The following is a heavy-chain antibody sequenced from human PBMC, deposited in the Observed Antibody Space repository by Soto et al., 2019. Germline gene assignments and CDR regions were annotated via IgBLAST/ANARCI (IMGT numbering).Heavy chain of an antibody. V-gene: IGHV1-69*12. CDR3: AQTLGLAVSGPGRFDL. CDR1: GGTFSRYA. Sequence: QVQLVQSGTEVKKPGSSVKVSCKASGGTFSRYAINWVRQAPGQGLEWMGGITPIFGTPNYAQKFQGRVTITADGSTKTAYMELRRLRSEDTAVYYCAQTLGLAVSGPGRFDLWGRGTLVTVTS. D-gene: IGHD6-19*01. CDR2: ITPIFGTP. J-gene: IGHJ2*01.